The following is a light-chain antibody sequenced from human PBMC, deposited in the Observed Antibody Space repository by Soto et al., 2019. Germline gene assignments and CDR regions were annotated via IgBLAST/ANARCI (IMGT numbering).Light chain of an antibody. V-gene: IGKV3-11*01. CDR3: QQRSNWLT. Sequence: IVLTQSPATLSLSPWERVTLSCRASQSLSSYLAWYQQKPGQAPRLLIYDASNRATGIPARFSGSGSGTDFTLTISSLEPEDFAVYYCQQRSNWLTFGGGTKVDIK. CDR1: QSLSSY. J-gene: IGKJ4*01. CDR2: DAS.